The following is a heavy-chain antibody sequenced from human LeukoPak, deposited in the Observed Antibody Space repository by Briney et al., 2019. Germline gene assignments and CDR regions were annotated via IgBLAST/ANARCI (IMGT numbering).Heavy chain of an antibody. V-gene: IGHV4-59*08. CDR1: GGSISSYY. Sequence: SETLSLTCTVSGGSISSYYWSWIRQPPGKGLEWIGYIYYSGSTNYNPSLKSRVTILVDTSKNQFSLKLSSVTAADTAVYYCARYNGSSGWYVYYFDYWGQGTLVTVSS. J-gene: IGHJ4*02. CDR2: IYYSGST. D-gene: IGHD6-19*01. CDR3: ARYNGSSGWYVYYFDY.